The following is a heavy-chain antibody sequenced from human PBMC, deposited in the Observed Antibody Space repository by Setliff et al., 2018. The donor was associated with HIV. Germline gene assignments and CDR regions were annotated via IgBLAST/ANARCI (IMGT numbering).Heavy chain of an antibody. J-gene: IGHJ2*01. CDR3: ARGSSYYYDSSGYLKQYWYFDI. CDR1: GFSLRTYG. Sequence: GGSLRLSCATSGFSLRTYGLHWVRQAPGKGLEWVAVISYDGSNKYYGDSVKGRFTISRDNSKNTLYLQMKSLRAEDTAVYYCARGSSYYYDSSGYLKQYWYFDIWGRGTLVTVSS. V-gene: IGHV3-30*03. D-gene: IGHD3-22*01. CDR2: ISYDGSNK.